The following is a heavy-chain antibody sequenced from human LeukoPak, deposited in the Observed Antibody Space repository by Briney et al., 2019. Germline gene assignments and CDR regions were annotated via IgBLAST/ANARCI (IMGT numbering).Heavy chain of an antibody. Sequence: SVKVSCKASGGTFSSYAISWVRQAPGQGLEWMGGIIPIFGTANYVQKFQGRVTITADESTSTAYMELSSLRSEDTAVYYCARTGENPPAATLYGMDVWGQGTTVTVSS. V-gene: IGHV1-69*13. D-gene: IGHD2-15*01. J-gene: IGHJ6*02. CDR2: IIPIFGTA. CDR1: GGTFSSYA. CDR3: ARTGENPPAATLYGMDV.